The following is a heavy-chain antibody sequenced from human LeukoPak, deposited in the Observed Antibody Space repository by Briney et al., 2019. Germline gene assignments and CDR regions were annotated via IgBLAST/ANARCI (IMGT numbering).Heavy chain of an antibody. D-gene: IGHD1-26*01. Sequence: SETLSLTCTVSGGSISSRSYYWGWLRQPPGTGLEWLGSIYYSGSTYYNPSLKSRVTISVDTSKNQFSLKLSSVTAADTAVYYCARQAVGADDAFDIWGQGTMVTVSS. CDR3: ARQAVGADDAFDI. J-gene: IGHJ3*02. V-gene: IGHV4-39*01. CDR2: IYYSGST. CDR1: GGSISSRSYY.